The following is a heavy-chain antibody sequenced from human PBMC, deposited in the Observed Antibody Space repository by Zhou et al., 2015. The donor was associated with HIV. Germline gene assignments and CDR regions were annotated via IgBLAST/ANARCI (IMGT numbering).Heavy chain of an antibody. D-gene: IGHD3-10*01. V-gene: IGHV1-69*01. CDR3: ARDLKGSGSYYSFLYAFDI. CDR1: GGTFSSYA. CDR2: IIPIFGTA. Sequence: QVQLVQSGAEVKKPGSSVKVSCKASGGTFSSYAISWVRQAPGQGLEWMGGIIPIFGTANYAQKFQGRVTITADESTSTAYMELSSLRSEDTAVYYCARDLKGSGSYYSFLYAFDIWGQGTMVTVSS. J-gene: IGHJ3*02.